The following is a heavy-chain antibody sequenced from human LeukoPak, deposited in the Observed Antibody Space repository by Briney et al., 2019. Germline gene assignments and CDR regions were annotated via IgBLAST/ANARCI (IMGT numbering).Heavy chain of an antibody. CDR3: ARIEDVTRGYNHAYYFDY. V-gene: IGHV4-39*07. CDR2: MYHSGST. D-gene: IGHD5-18*01. Sequence: SETLSLTCTVSGGSISSSNYYWGWIRQPPGKGLEWIGNMYHSGSTYYNPSLKSRVTMPIDTSKRQFSLKLRTATAADTAVYYCARIEDVTRGYNHAYYFDYWGQGTLVTVSS. CDR1: GGSISSSNYY. J-gene: IGHJ4*02.